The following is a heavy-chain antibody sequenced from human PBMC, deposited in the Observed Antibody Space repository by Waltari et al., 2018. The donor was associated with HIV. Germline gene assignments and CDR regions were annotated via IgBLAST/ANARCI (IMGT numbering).Heavy chain of an antibody. CDR2: LSASGGRT. Sequence: EVQLMESGGGLVQPVGSLRLSCATSGFPFARFALLSVRQAPGKGLEWVSGLSASGGRTYYADSVKGRFTISRDNSKNTLYLQMNRLRADDTAVYFCTKDTWIQPRASDFWGQGTLVAVSS. V-gene: IGHV3-23*01. D-gene: IGHD5-18*01. CDR3: TKDTWIQPRASDF. J-gene: IGHJ4*02. CDR1: GFPFARFA.